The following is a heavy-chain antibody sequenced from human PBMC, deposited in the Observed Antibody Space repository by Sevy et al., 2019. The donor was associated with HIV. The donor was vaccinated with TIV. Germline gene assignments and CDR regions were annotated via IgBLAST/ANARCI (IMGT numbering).Heavy chain of an antibody. V-gene: IGHV4-4*07. J-gene: IGHJ6*02. D-gene: IGHD5-18*01. CDR3: ARMIPADVDTAMVPRNYYGMDV. CDR1: GGSISSYY. Sequence: SETLSLTCTVSGGSISSYYWSWIRQPAGKGLEWIGRIYTSGSTNYNPSLKSRVTMSVDTSKNQFSLKLSSVTAADTAVYYCARMIPADVDTAMVPRNYYGMDVWGQGTTVTVSS. CDR2: IYTSGST.